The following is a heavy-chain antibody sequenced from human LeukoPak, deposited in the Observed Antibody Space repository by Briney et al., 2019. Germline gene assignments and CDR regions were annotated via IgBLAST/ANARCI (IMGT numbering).Heavy chain of an antibody. J-gene: IGHJ4*02. CDR3: ARGDEYTTSP. Sequence: GGSLRLSCAASGFTFSSFWISWVRQAPGKGLEWVANIKRDGGDKYYVDSVKGRFSISRDNAKNSLYLHMNSLRAEDTAVYYCARGDEYTTSPWGQGTLVTVSS. D-gene: IGHD2-2*02. CDR2: IKRDGGDK. CDR1: GFTFSSFW. V-gene: IGHV3-7*05.